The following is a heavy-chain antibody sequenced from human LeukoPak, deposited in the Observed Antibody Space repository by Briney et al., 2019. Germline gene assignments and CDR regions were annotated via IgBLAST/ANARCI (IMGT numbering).Heavy chain of an antibody. J-gene: IGHJ3*02. CDR2: IYPGDSDT. D-gene: IGHD2-2*02. V-gene: IGHV5-51*01. CDR3: ARHRDCSSTSCYTPDDAFDI. Sequence: YWSWIRQPPGKGLEWMGIIYPGDSDTRYSPSFQGQVTISADKSISTAYLQWSSLKASDTAMYYCARHRDCSSTSCYTPDDAFDIWGQGTMVTVSP. CDR1: YW.